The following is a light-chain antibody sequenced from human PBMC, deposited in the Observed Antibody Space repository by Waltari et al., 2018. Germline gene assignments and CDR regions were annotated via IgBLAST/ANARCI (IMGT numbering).Light chain of an antibody. CDR1: QSVNSY. Sequence: EIVLTQSPATLSLSPGERVTLSCRASQSVNSYLALYQQKPGQAPRLLVYDASNRATGTPARFSGSGSGTDFTLTISSLEPEDFAVYYCQQRSTWPLTFGGGTKVEIK. CDR3: QQRSTWPLT. J-gene: IGKJ4*01. CDR2: DAS. V-gene: IGKV3-11*01.